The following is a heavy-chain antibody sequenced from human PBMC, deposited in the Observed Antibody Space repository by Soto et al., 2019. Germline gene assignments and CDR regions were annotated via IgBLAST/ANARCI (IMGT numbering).Heavy chain of an antibody. CDR2: FDREVGEA. CDR1: GYSLSRLS. V-gene: IGHV1-24*01. J-gene: IGHJ6*02. CDR3: ATDLLLHGMDI. Sequence: ASVKVSCKASGYSLSRLSVHWVRQAPGKGLEWMGVFDREVGEAIYAQKFQDRVTMTADTSTDTAYMDLNGLRSDDTAVYYCATDLLLHGMDIWGQGTTVTVSS.